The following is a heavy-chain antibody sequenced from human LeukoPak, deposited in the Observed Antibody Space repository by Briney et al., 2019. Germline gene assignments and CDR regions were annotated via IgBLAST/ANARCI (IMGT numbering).Heavy chain of an antibody. Sequence: SETLSLTCTVSGGSTSSYFWSWIRQPPGKGLEWIGYIYYSGSTNYNPSLKSRVTISVNTSKNQFSLKLSSVTAADTAVYYCARELSIVGATGAFDIWGLGTMVTVSS. J-gene: IGHJ3*02. V-gene: IGHV4-59*01. CDR2: IYYSGST. D-gene: IGHD1-26*01. CDR3: ARELSIVGATGAFDI. CDR1: GGSTSSYF.